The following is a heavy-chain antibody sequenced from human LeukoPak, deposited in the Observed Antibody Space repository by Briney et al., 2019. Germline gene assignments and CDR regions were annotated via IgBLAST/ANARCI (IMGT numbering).Heavy chain of an antibody. V-gene: IGHV4-34*01. CDR3: ARGRVRGVIISKYFDY. D-gene: IGHD3-10*01. J-gene: IGHJ4*02. CDR2: INHSGST. CDR1: GGSFSGYY. Sequence: SETLSLTCAVYGGSFSGYYWSWIRQPPGKGLEWIGEINHSGSTNYNPSLKSRVTISVDTSKNQFSLKLSSVTAADTAVYYCARGRVRGVIISKYFDYWGQGTLVTVSS.